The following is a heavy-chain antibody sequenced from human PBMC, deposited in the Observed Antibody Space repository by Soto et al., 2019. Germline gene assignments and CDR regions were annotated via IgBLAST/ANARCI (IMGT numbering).Heavy chain of an antibody. Sequence: ASVKVSCKASGYTFTSYYMHWVRQAPGQGLEWMGIINPSGGSTSYAQKFQGRVTMTRDTSTSTVYMELSSLRSEDTAVYYCARDRPYGYDFWSFFLMLPRHSSSMVFRGKGITGT. CDR2: INPSGGST. V-gene: IGHV1-46*03. J-gene: IGHJ6*03. CDR3: ARDRPYGYDFWSFFLMLPRHSSSMVF. CDR1: GYTFTSYY. D-gene: IGHD3-3*01.